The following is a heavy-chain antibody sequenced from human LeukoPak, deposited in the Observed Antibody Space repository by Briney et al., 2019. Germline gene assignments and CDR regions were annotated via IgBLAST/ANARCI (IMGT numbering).Heavy chain of an antibody. Sequence: PGGSLRLSCAASGFTFSSYAMSWVRQAPGKGLEWVSVIYSGGSTYYADSVKGRFTISRDNSKNTLYLQMNSLRAEDTAVYYCARGGYDSSGYPDYWGQGTLVTVSS. CDR3: ARGGYDSSGYPDY. J-gene: IGHJ4*02. D-gene: IGHD3-22*01. V-gene: IGHV3-53*01. CDR1: GFTFSSYA. CDR2: IYSGGST.